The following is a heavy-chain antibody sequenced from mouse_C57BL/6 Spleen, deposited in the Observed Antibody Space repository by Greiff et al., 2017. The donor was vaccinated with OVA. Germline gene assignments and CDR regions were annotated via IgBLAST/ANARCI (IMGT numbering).Heavy chain of an antibody. CDR2: IWGDGST. CDR3: AKPRNYEDAMDY. Sequence: QVQLKESGPGLVAPSQSLSITCTVSGFLLTSYGVSWVRQPPGKGLEWLGVIWGDGSTNYHSALLSRLSISKDNSKSQVFSKLNSLQTDDTATYYCAKPRNYEDAMDYWGQGTSVTVSS. J-gene: IGHJ4*01. V-gene: IGHV2-3*01. D-gene: IGHD2-1*01. CDR1: GFLLTSYG.